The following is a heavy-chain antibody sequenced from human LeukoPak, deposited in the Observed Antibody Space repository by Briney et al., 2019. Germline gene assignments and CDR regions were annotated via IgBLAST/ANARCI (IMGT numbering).Heavy chain of an antibody. D-gene: IGHD2-2*01. Sequence: PGGSLRLSCAASGFTFSTYAMNWVRQAPGKGLEWVSGIGGSGTRTYYADSVKGRFTISRDNSKNTLYLQMNSLRAEDTAVYYCAKVVSRYCSSTSCRGYWGQGTLVTVSS. CDR1: GFTFSTYA. J-gene: IGHJ4*02. CDR3: AKVVSRYCSSTSCRGY. CDR2: IGGSGTRT. V-gene: IGHV3-23*01.